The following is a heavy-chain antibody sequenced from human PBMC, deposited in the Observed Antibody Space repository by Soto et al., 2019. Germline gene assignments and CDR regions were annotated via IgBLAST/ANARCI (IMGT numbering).Heavy chain of an antibody. CDR2: INNDGSTT. CDR3: VRGYSGTYRIDY. J-gene: IGHJ4*02. D-gene: IGHD1-26*01. V-gene: IGHV3-74*01. CDR1: GFTFSSYW. Sequence: PGGSLRLSCAASGFTFSSYWLHWVRQAPGKGLVWVSRINNDGSTTTYAHSVKGRFTISRDAAKNTLYLEMNSLRAEDTAVYYCVRGYSGTYRIDYWGQGTPVTVSS.